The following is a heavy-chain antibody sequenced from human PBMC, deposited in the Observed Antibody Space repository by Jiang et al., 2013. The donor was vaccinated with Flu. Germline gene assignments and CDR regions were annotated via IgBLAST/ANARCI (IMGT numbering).Heavy chain of an antibody. J-gene: IGHJ4*02. Sequence: QLLESGGGVVQPGGSLRLSCAASGFTFSFYGMHWVRQAPGKGLEWVAFIRHDGVNKYYVDSVKGRFSISRDNFKNMLSLQMNSLRTEDTALYFCAKDKVSEYSGSSVLDYWGQGILVTVSS. CDR2: IRHDGVNK. V-gene: IGHV3-30*02. D-gene: IGHD5-12*01. CDR3: AKDKVSEYSGSSVLDY. CDR1: GFTFSFYG.